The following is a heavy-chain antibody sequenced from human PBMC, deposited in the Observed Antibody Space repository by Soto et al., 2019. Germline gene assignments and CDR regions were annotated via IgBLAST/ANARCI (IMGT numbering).Heavy chain of an antibody. CDR3: ARGRIKDSSAWFVRWVLDY. Sequence: QEQLVQSGAEVRKPGSSVKVSCKASGGTFSSYAISWVRQAPGQGLEWMGGIIPIFGRPNYAQKFQGRVTITADDSTSSVYMELSSPRSEDTAVYYCARGRIKDSSAWFVRWVLDYWGQGTLVTVSS. CDR2: IIPIFGRP. D-gene: IGHD6-19*01. CDR1: GGTFSSYA. V-gene: IGHV1-69*01. J-gene: IGHJ4*02.